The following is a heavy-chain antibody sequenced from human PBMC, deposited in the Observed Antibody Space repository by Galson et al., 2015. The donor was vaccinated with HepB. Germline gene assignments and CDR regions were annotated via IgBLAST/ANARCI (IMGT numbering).Heavy chain of an antibody. Sequence: SLRLSCAVSAVSFRSYWMSWVRQAQGKGLEWVANIKEDGSERYYVDSVRGRFTISRDNAKNSLYLQMNSLRAEDTALYYCARGYYGMDVWGQGTTDTVSS. V-gene: IGHV3-7*03. J-gene: IGHJ6*02. CDR1: AVSFRSYW. D-gene: IGHD1-14*01. CDR2: IKEDGSER. CDR3: ARGYYGMDV.